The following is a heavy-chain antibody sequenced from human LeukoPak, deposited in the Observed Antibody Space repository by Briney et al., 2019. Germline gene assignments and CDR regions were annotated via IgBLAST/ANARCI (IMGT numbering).Heavy chain of an antibody. CDR3: ARASSGSYNYRFDP. CDR2: ISSSGITV. D-gene: IGHD1-26*01. Sequence: GGSLRLSCAASGFTFSDYNMNWVRQAPGKGLEWVSHISSSGITVYYADSVKGRFTISRDNAKNSLYLQMNSLRAEDTAVYYCARASSGSYNYRFDPWGQGTLVTVSS. CDR1: GFTFSDYN. J-gene: IGHJ5*02. V-gene: IGHV3-48*04.